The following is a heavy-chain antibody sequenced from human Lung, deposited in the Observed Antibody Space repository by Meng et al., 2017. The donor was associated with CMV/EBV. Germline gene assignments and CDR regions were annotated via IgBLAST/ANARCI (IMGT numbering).Heavy chain of an antibody. CDR3: ARGINGGCGD. Sequence: QVPLHASGPGLVTPSQPPSLTFAISGDIVSSNSAAWHWIRQSPSRGLEWLGRTYYRSKWYHEYAVSVKSRITISPDTPKNQFSLQLNSMTPEDTAVYYCARGINGGCGDWGQGTLVTVSS. CDR1: GDIVSSNSAA. CDR2: TYYRSKWYH. J-gene: IGHJ4*02. V-gene: IGHV6-1*01. D-gene: IGHD4-23*01.